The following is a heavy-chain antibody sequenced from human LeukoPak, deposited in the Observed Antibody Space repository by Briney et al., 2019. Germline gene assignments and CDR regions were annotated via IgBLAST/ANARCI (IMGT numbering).Heavy chain of an antibody. J-gene: IGHJ5*02. CDR3: AKDSDSSGSFDP. CDR2: ISWDGGST. CDR1: GFTFDDYT. Sequence: GGSLRLSCAASGFTFDDYTMHWVRQAPGKGLEWVSLISWDGGSTYYADSVKGRFTISRDNSKNSLYLQMNSLRTEDTALYYCAKDSDSSGSFDPWGQGTLVTVSS. V-gene: IGHV3-43*01. D-gene: IGHD3-22*01.